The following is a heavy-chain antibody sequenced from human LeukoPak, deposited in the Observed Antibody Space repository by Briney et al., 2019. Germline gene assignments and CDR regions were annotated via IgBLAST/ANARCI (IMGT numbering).Heavy chain of an antibody. D-gene: IGHD5-18*01. CDR3: ARDPVVDTAMVGAFDI. CDR2: IYSGGST. CDR1: GFTVSSNY. J-gene: IGHJ3*02. Sequence: GGSLRLSCAASGFTVSSNYMSWVRQAPGKGLEWVSVIYSGGSTYYADSVKGRFTISRDNSKNTLYLQMNSLRAEDTAVYYCARDPVVDTAMVGAFDIWGQGTMVTVSS. V-gene: IGHV3-66*01.